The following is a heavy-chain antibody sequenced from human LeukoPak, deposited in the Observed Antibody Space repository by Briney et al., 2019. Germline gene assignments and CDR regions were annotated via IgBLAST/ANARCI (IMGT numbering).Heavy chain of an antibody. CDR3: ARHLTRFNWFDP. D-gene: IGHD1-14*01. J-gene: IGHJ5*02. CDR2: IYYSGST. CDR1: GGSISSYY. Sequence: PSETLSLTCTVSGGSISSYYWSWIRQPPGKGLEWIGYIYYSGSTNYNPSLKSRVTISVDTSKNQFSLKLSSVTAADTAVYYCARHLTRFNWFDPWGQGTLVTVSS. V-gene: IGHV4-59*08.